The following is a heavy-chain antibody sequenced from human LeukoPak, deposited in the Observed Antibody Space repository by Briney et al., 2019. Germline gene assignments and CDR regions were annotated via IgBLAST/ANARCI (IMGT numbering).Heavy chain of an antibody. CDR2: INTDGSST. V-gene: IGHV3-74*01. Sequence: GSLRLSCAASGFIFSSYWMHWVRQVPGKGLVWVSRINTDGSSTTYADSVKGRFTISRDNAKNSLYLQMNSLRAEDTAVYYCARGGSSSWSYYYYYYMDVWGKGTTVTVSS. D-gene: IGHD6-13*01. CDR1: GFIFSSYW. CDR3: ARGGSSSWSYYYYYYMDV. J-gene: IGHJ6*03.